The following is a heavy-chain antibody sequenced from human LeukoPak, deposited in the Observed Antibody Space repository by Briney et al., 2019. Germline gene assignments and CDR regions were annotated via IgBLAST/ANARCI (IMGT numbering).Heavy chain of an antibody. V-gene: IGHV3-30*18. J-gene: IGHJ4*02. D-gene: IGHD3-10*01. CDR1: GFTFSSYG. Sequence: GWSLRLSCAASGFTFSSYGIHWVRQAPGKGLEWVAVISYDGNNKYYADSVKGRFTISRDNSKNTLYLQMNSLRAEDTAVYYCAKEELLWFGEHYFDYWGQGTLVTVSS. CDR3: AKEELLWFGEHYFDY. CDR2: ISYDGNNK.